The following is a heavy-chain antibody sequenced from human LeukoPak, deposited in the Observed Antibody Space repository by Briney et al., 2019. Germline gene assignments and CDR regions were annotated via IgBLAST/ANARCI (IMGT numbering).Heavy chain of an antibody. Sequence: GGSLRLSCAASGFTFSSYGMHWVRQAPGKGLEWVAVISYDGSNKYYADSVKGRLTISRDNAKNSLYLQMNSLRAEDTAVYYCAREDYYGSGRHTDYWGQGTLVTVSS. V-gene: IGHV3-30*03. D-gene: IGHD3-10*01. CDR1: GFTFSSYG. CDR3: AREDYYGSGRHTDY. CDR2: ISYDGSNK. J-gene: IGHJ4*02.